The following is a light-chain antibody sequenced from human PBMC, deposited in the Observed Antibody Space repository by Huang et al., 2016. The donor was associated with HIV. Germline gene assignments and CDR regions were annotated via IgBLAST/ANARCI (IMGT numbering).Light chain of an antibody. CDR3: QKYGSVPRT. Sequence: DIQMNQYPSSLSASVGDRVTITCRASQDIKNYLAWYQQKAGQVPKLLIYAASSLQSGVPSRFSGRGSGTDFTLSITSLQPEDVAIYYCQKYGSVPRTFGQGTKVDIK. J-gene: IGKJ1*01. CDR1: QDIKNY. CDR2: AAS. V-gene: IGKV1-27*01.